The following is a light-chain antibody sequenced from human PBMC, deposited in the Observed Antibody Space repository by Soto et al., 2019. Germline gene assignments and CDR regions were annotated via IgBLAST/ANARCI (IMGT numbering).Light chain of an antibody. J-gene: IGLJ2*01. V-gene: IGLV1-44*01. Sequence: QSVLTQPPSASGTPGQRVTISCSGSSSNIGSNTVKWYQQLPGTAPKLLIYSNNQRPSGVPDRFSGSKSGTSASLAISGLQSEDESDYYCAAWDDSLHGVVFGGGTKLTVL. CDR3: AAWDDSLHGVV. CDR1: SSNIGSNT. CDR2: SNN.